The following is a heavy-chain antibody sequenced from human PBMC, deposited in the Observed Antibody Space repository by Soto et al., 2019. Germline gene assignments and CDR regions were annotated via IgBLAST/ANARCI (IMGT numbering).Heavy chain of an antibody. V-gene: IGHV4-34*01. CDR2: INHSGST. CDR3: ARRGADCSGGSCYGPTPHLPPHPNRFDP. CDR1: GGSFSGYY. J-gene: IGHJ5*02. Sequence: SETLSLTCAVYGGSFSGYYWSWIRQPPGKGLEWIGEINHSGSTNYNPSLKSRVTISVDTSKNQFSLKLSSVPAADTAVYYCARRGADCSGGSCYGPTPHLPPHPNRFDPWGQGTLDTVSS. D-gene: IGHD2-15*01.